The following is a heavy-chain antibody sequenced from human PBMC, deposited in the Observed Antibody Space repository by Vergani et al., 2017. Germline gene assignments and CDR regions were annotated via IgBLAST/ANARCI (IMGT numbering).Heavy chain of an antibody. Sequence: QVQLQESGPGLVKPSETLSLTCTVSGGSISSYYWSWIRQPPGKGLEWIGYIYYSGSTYYNPSLKSRVTISVDTSKNQFSLKLSSVTAADTAVYYCARGLSNGDPYYFDYWGQGTLVTVSS. CDR1: GGSISSYY. D-gene: IGHD4-17*01. CDR3: ARGLSNGDPYYFDY. J-gene: IGHJ4*02. CDR2: IYYSGST. V-gene: IGHV4-59*12.